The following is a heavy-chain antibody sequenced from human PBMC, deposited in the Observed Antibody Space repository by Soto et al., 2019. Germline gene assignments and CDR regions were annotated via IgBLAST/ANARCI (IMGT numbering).Heavy chain of an antibody. D-gene: IGHD3-16*02. CDR3: AKGKTFAGVIVPDWFDP. J-gene: IGHJ5*02. V-gene: IGHV3-23*01. CDR1: GFTFSSYA. Sequence: PGGSLRLSCAASGFTFSSYAISWVRQAPGKGLEWVSAISGSGVSTYYADSVKGRLTISRDNSKNTLYLQMNSLRAEDTAVYYCAKGKTFAGVIVPDWFDPLGQGTLVTVSS. CDR2: ISGSGVST.